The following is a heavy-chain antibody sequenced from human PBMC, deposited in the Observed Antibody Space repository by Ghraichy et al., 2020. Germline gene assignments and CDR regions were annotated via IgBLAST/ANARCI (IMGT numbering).Heavy chain of an antibody. V-gene: IGHV4-34*01. Sequence: SETLSLTCAVYGGSFSGYYWSWIRQPPREGLEWMGEINYNGSTNYNPPLKSRVTISVDTSKNQFSLMLSSVTAADTAVYYCASITTDPYGAFDICGQGTMVTVSS. CDR1: GGSFSGYY. J-gene: IGHJ3*02. D-gene: IGHD3-22*01. CDR3: ASITTDPYGAFDI. CDR2: INYNGST.